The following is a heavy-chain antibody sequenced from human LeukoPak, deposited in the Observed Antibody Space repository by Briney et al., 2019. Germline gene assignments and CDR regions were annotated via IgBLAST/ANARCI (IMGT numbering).Heavy chain of an antibody. J-gene: IGHJ6*03. CDR1: GGSLSSYY. CDR3: ARQGGSSSPYYYYYMDV. Sequence: PSETLSLTCTVSGGSLSSYYWTWIRQPPGKGLEWIGYIYYSGNTNYNPSLKSRVTISVGTSKNQFSLKLSSVTAADTAVYYCARQGGSSSPYYYYYMDVWGKGTTVTVSS. V-gene: IGHV4-59*08. D-gene: IGHD6-13*01. CDR2: IYYSGNT.